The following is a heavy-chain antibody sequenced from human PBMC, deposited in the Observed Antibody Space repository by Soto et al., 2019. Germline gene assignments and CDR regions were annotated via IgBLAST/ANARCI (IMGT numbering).Heavy chain of an antibody. J-gene: IGHJ5*02. CDR2: IYYSGST. CDR3: ARCLFSYGARFDP. V-gene: IGHV4-59*01. D-gene: IGHD1-26*01. Sequence: PSETLSLTCTVYGGSISSYYWSWIRQPPGKGLEWIGYIYYSGSTNYNPSLKSRVTISVDTSKNQFSLKLSSVTAADTAVYYCARCLFSYGARFDPWGQGTLVTVSS. CDR1: GGSISSYY.